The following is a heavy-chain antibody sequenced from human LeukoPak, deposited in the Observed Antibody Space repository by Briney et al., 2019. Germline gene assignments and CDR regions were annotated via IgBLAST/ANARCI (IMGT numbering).Heavy chain of an antibody. CDR1: GFTFTSSA. J-gene: IGHJ6*04. D-gene: IGHD6-6*01. Sequence: SVKVSCKASGFTFTSSAVQWVRQARGQRLEWIGWIVVGSGNTNYAQKFQERVTITRDMSTSTAYMELSSLRSEDTAVYYCAADYIAARPVLDVWGKGTTVTVSS. CDR2: IVVGSGNT. CDR3: AADYIAARPVLDV. V-gene: IGHV1-58*01.